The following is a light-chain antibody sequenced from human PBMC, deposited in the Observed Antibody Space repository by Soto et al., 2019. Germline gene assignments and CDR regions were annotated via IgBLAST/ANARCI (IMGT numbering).Light chain of an antibody. J-gene: IGKJ2*01. CDR2: GTS. CDR3: LQDYSYPYT. CDR1: QDIRND. Sequence: AIQMTQSPSSLSVSVGDRVTITCRASQDIRNDLGWYQQKPGKAPKLLIYGTSNLQSGVPSRFSGRGAGTEFTLTISSLQPEDFAIYYCLQDYSYPYTFGQGTKVDIK. V-gene: IGKV1-6*01.